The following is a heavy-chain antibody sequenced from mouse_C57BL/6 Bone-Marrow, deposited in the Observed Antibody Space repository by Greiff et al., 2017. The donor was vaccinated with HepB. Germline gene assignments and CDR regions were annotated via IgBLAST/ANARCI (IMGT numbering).Heavy chain of an antibody. CDR1: GYTFTSYW. CDR3: ARRGPYYPAWLAY. J-gene: IGHJ3*01. CDR2: IDPSDSYT. Sequence: QVQLKESGAELVMPGASVKLSCKASGYTFTSYWMHWVKQRPGQGLEWIGEIDPSDSYTNYNQKFKGKSTLTVDKSSSTAYMQLSSLTSEDSAVYYCARRGPYYPAWLAYWGQGTLVTVSA. D-gene: IGHD2-10*01. V-gene: IGHV1-69*01.